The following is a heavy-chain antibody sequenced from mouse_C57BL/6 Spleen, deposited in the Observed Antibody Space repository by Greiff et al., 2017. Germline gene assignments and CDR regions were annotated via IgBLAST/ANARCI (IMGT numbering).Heavy chain of an antibody. Sequence: VQLQQSGPELVKPGASVTISCKASGYAFSSSWMNWVKQRPGKGLEWIGRIYPGDGDTNYNGKFKGKATLTADKPSSTAYMQLSSLTSEDSAVYYCAIGSWDVYLTFDYWGQGTTLTVSS. CDR1: GYAFSSSW. J-gene: IGHJ2*01. CDR3: AIGSWDVYLTFDY. V-gene: IGHV1-82*01. D-gene: IGHD4-1*01. CDR2: IYPGDGDT.